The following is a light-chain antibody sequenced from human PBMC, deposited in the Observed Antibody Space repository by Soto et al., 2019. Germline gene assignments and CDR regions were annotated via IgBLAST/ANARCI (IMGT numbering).Light chain of an antibody. CDR1: LIDIGDSNF. Sequence: QSALTQPASVSGSPGQSVTISCTGPLIDIGDSNFISWYQHSPGKAPRLLIYQVNNRPSGVSGRFSGSKAGNTASLTISGLPDDDEADYFCASFRSGTILVFGSGTKVTVL. V-gene: IGLV2-14*01. CDR2: QVN. J-gene: IGLJ1*01. CDR3: ASFRSGTILV.